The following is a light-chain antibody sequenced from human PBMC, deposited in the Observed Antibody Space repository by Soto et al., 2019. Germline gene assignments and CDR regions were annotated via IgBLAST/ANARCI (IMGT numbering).Light chain of an antibody. CDR1: SSDIGGHHF. J-gene: IGLJ1*01. CDR3: SSYTSSSLYV. Sequence: QSVLTQPASVSGSPGQSITISCTGTSSDIGGHHFVSWYQQQSGKAPKLAIYEVTDRPSGVSDRFSGSKSGNTASLTISGLQPEDEADYYCSSYTSSSLYVFGTGTKVTVL. CDR2: EVT. V-gene: IGLV2-14*01.